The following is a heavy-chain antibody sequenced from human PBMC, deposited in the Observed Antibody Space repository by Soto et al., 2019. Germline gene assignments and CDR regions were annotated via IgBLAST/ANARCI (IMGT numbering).Heavy chain of an antibody. V-gene: IGHV2-5*02. CDR1: GFSLSTSGVG. CDR3: AHGPGIAVAGYFDY. CDR2: IYWDDDK. D-gene: IGHD6-19*01. J-gene: IGHJ4*02. Sequence: QITLKESGPTLVKPTQTLTLTCTFSGFSLSTSGVGVGWIRQPPGKALEWLALIYWDDDKRYSPSLKSRLTITQDTSKNQEVLTMTNMDPVDTATYYWAHGPGIAVAGYFDYWGQGTLVTVSS.